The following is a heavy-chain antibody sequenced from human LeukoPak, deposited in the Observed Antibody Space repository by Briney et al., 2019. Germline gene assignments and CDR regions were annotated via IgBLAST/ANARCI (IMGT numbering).Heavy chain of an antibody. Sequence: GGSLRLSCAASGFTFSSYGMHWVRQAPGEGLEWVAVIWYDGSNKYYADSVKGRFTISRDNSRNTLYLQMNSLRAEDTAVYYCARANRDSSGYYPPIYWYFDLWGRGTLVTVSS. J-gene: IGHJ2*01. CDR3: ARANRDSSGYYPPIYWYFDL. CDR1: GFTFSSYG. CDR2: IWYDGSNK. V-gene: IGHV3-33*01. D-gene: IGHD3-22*01.